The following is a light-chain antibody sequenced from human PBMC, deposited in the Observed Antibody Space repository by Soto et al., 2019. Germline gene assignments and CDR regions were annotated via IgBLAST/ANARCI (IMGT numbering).Light chain of an antibody. CDR1: QSVNNH. CDR3: QHRSIWPVS. Sequence: DIVMTQSPLSLPVTPGEPASISCRSSQSVNNHLHWYQQKPGQAPRLLIFDASNRATRIPPRFSGSGSATDFTLTISSLEPEDFALYYCQHRSIWPVSFGQGTRLEIK. J-gene: IGKJ5*01. V-gene: IGKV3-11*01. CDR2: DAS.